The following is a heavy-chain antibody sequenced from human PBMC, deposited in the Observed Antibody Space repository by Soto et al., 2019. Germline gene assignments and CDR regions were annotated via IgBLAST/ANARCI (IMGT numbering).Heavy chain of an antibody. CDR2: IIPIFGTA. D-gene: IGHD1-7*01. CDR3: ARGDWNYQRWYFDL. CDR1: GGTFSSYA. V-gene: IGHV1-69*13. J-gene: IGHJ2*01. Sequence: SVKVSCKASGGTFSSYAISWVRQAPGQGLEWMGGIIPIFGTANYAQKFQGRVTITADESTSTAYMELSSLRSEDTAVYYCARGDWNYQRWYFDLWGRGTLVTVSS.